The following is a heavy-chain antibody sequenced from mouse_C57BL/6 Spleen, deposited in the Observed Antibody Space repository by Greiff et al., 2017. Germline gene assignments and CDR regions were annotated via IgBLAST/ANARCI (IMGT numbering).Heavy chain of an antibody. D-gene: IGHD2-1*01. Sequence: VQLKESGPELVKPGASVKISCKASGYSFTGYYMNWVKQSPEKSLEWIGEINPSTGGTTYNQKFKAKATLTVDKSSSTAYMQLKSLTSEDSAVYYCARWFYPGYFDYWGQGTTLTVSS. CDR2: INPSTGGT. J-gene: IGHJ2*01. CDR3: ARWFYPGYFDY. CDR1: GYSFTGYY. V-gene: IGHV1-42*01.